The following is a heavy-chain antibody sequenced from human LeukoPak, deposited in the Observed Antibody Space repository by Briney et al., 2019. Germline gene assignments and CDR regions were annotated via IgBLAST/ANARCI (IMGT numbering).Heavy chain of an antibody. CDR3: ARAGSGYYVLDH. J-gene: IGHJ4*02. CDR2: IYYSGNT. CDR1: GGSIRSYY. V-gene: IGHV4-59*01. D-gene: IGHD5-12*01. Sequence: SETLSLTCTVSGGSIRSYYWSWIRQPPGKGLEWIGYIYYSGNTDSNPSLKSRVTIPVDTSKNQFSLNLRSVTAADTAVYYCARAGSGYYVLDHWGQGTLVTVSS.